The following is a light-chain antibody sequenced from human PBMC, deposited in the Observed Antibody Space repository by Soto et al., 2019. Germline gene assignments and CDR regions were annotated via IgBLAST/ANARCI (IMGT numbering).Light chain of an antibody. J-gene: IGLJ2*01. CDR2: SNN. CDR3: AAWDDSLNVVV. V-gene: IGLV1-44*01. CDR1: RYNIGSNT. Sequence: QSVLTQPPSASGTPGQRVTMSCSGSRYNIGSNTVNWYQQLPGTAPKLLIYSNNQRPSGVPDRFSGSKSGTSASLAISGLQSEDEADYYCAAWDDSLNVVVFGGGTKLTVL.